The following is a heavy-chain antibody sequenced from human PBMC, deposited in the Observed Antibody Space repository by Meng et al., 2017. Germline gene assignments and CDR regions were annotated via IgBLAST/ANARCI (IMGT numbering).Heavy chain of an antibody. J-gene: IGHJ6*02. V-gene: IGHV1-69*05. Sequence: SVKVSCKASGGTFSSYAISWVRQAPGQGLEWMGGIIPIFGTANYAQKFQGRVTITTDESTSTAYMELSSLRSEETAVYYGASQTSAYYDGSGSYRHYYYGMDVWGQGTT. CDR1: GGTFSSYA. D-gene: IGHD3-10*01. CDR2: IIPIFGTA. CDR3: ASQTSAYYDGSGSYRHYYYGMDV.